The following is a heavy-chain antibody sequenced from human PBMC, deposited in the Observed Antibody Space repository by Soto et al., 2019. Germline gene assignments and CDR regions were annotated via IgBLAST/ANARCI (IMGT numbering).Heavy chain of an antibody. D-gene: IGHD3-3*01. J-gene: IGHJ4*02. CDR2: IYYRGRS. CDR1: GVSVSRYY. V-gene: IGHV4-59*02. CDR3: ARYILPSFRSFDY. Sequence: SETLSLTCTVSGVSVSRYYWSWIRQAPGKGLEWIGYIYYRGRSRYSPSLNSRLTISVDTSKNQFSLKLSSVTAADTAVYYCARYILPSFRSFDYWGQGTLVTVSS.